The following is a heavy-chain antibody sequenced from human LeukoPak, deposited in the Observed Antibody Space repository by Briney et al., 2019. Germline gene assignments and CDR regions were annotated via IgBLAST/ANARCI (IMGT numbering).Heavy chain of an antibody. CDR1: GGSISSSSYY. Sequence: PSETLSLTCTVSGGSISSSSYYWGWIRQPQGKGLEWIGSIYYSGSTYYNPSLKSRVTISVDTSKNQFSLKLSSVTAADTAVYYCARTSLYGSGSYGYYYYMDVWGKGTTVTVSS. CDR3: ARTSLYGSGSYGYYYYMDV. J-gene: IGHJ6*03. CDR2: IYYSGST. V-gene: IGHV4-39*01. D-gene: IGHD3-10*01.